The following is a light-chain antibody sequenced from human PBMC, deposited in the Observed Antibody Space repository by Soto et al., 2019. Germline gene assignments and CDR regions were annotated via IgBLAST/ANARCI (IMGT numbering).Light chain of an antibody. V-gene: IGLV1-51*01. CDR1: SSNIGNNY. Sequence: HSVLTQPPSVSAAPGQKVTISCSGSSSNIGNNYVSWYQQLPGTAPKLLIYDNNKRPSGIPDRFSGSKSGTSATLGITGLQTGDEADYYCGTWDSSLSAGVVFGGGTKLTVL. J-gene: IGLJ2*01. CDR2: DNN. CDR3: GTWDSSLSAGVV.